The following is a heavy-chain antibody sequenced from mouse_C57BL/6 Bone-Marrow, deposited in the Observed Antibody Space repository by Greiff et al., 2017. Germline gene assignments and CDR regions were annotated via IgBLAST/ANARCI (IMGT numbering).Heavy chain of an antibody. CDR1: GYTFTDYE. D-gene: IGHD4-1*01. Sequence: VHLVESGAELVRPGASVTLSCKASGYTFTDYEMHWVKQTPVHGLEWIGAIDPETGGTAYNQKFKGKAILTADKSSSTAYMELRSLTSEDSAVYYCTPNWDLFDYWGQGTTLTVSS. CDR2: IDPETGGT. CDR3: TPNWDLFDY. J-gene: IGHJ2*01. V-gene: IGHV1-15*01.